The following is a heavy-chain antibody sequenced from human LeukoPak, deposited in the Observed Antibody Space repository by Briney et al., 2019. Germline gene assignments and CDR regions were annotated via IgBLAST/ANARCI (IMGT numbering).Heavy chain of an antibody. J-gene: IGHJ4*02. CDR1: GYTFTSYG. Sequence: SVKVSCKASGYTFTSYGISWVRQAPGQGLEWMGWISAYNGNTNYAQKLQGRVTMTTDTSTSTAYMELRSLRSDDTAVYYCARSVSGYYDSSDYYYYWGQGTLVTVSS. D-gene: IGHD3-22*01. V-gene: IGHV1-18*01. CDR3: ARSVSGYYDSSDYYYY. CDR2: ISAYNGNT.